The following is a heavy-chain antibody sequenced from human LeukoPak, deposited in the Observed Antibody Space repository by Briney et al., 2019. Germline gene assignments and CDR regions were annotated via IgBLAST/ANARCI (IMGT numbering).Heavy chain of an antibody. J-gene: IGHJ5*02. V-gene: IGHV3-9*01. CDR2: ISWNSGSI. Sequence: GRSLRLSCAASGFTFDDYAVHWVRQAPGKGLEWVSGISWNSGSIGYADSVKGRFTISRDNAKNSLYLQMNSLSAEDTALYYCAKENWAGGWFDPWGQGTLVTVSS. D-gene: IGHD7-27*01. CDR3: AKENWAGGWFDP. CDR1: GFTFDDYA.